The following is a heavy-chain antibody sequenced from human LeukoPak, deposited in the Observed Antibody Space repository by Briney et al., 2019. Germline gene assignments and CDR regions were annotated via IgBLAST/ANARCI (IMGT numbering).Heavy chain of an antibody. V-gene: IGHV4-59*01. D-gene: IGHD3-3*01. CDR1: GGSISSYY. CDR3: AREKRRITIFGVVTPGDAFDI. CDR2: IYYSGST. J-gene: IGHJ3*02. Sequence: SETLSLTCTVSGGSISSYYWSWIRQPPGKGLEWIGYIYYSGSTNYNPSLKSRVTISVDTSKNQFSLKLSSVTAADTAVYYCAREKRRITIFGVVTPGDAFDIWAKGQWSPSLQ.